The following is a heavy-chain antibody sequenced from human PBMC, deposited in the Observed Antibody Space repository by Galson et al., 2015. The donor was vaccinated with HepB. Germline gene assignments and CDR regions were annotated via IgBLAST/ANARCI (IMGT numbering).Heavy chain of an antibody. V-gene: IGHV1-69*13. D-gene: IGHD2-2*01. J-gene: IGHJ6*03. Sequence: QSGAEVKKPGASVKVSCKASGGTFSSYAISWVRQAPGQGLEWMGGIIPIFGTANYAQKFQGRVTITADESTSTAYMELSSLRSEDTAVYYCARAPIGYCSSTSCYGYYYYMDVWGKGTTVTVSS. CDR3: ARAPIGYCSSTSCYGYYYYMDV. CDR1: GGTFSSYA. CDR2: IIPIFGTA.